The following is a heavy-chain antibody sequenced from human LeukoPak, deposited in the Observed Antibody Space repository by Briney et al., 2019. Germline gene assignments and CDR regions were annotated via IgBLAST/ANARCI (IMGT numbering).Heavy chain of an antibody. J-gene: IGHJ4*02. Sequence: GSLRLSCAASGFTFSSYSMNWVRQAPGRGLEWVSSISSSSSYIYYADSVKGRFTISRDNAKNSLYLQMNSLRAEDTAVYYCARDSKLELRWGEYYFDYWGQGTLVTVSS. CDR3: ARDSKLELRWGEYYFDY. CDR2: ISSSSSYI. D-gene: IGHD3-16*01. V-gene: IGHV3-21*01. CDR1: GFTFSSYS.